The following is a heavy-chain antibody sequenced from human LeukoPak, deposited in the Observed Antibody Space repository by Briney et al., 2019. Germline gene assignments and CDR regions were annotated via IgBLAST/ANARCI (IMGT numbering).Heavy chain of an antibody. Sequence: KPSETLSLTCAVYGGSFSGYYWSWIRQPPGKGLEWIGEINHSGSTNYNPSLKSRVTISVDTSKNQFSLKLSSVTAADTAVYYCARGPGGVGRFYYYYGMDVWGQGTTVTVSS. CDR1: GGSFSGYY. CDR3: ARGPGGVGRFYYYYGMDV. V-gene: IGHV4-34*01. D-gene: IGHD1-26*01. CDR2: INHSGST. J-gene: IGHJ6*02.